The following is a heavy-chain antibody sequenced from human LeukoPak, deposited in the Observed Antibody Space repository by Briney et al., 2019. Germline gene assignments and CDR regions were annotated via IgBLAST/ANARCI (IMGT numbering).Heavy chain of an antibody. Sequence: SQTLSPTCSVSGDLLIGAPYFWSWVRQHPGKGLEWIAYTYYSGNTYYNPSLKSRVTLSVDTSKNQFSLNLTSVTAADTAVYFCARVVGSTSWFDSWGQGTLVTVSS. CDR1: GDLLIGAPYF. D-gene: IGHD1-26*01. V-gene: IGHV4-31*03. CDR2: TYYSGNT. J-gene: IGHJ5*01. CDR3: ARVVGSTSWFDS.